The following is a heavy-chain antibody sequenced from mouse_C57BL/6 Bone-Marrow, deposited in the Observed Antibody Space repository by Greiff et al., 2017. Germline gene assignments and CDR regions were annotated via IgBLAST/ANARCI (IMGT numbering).Heavy chain of an antibody. J-gene: IGHJ4*01. CDR3: ARRTPRFYAMDY. Sequence: EVKVEESGGGLVKPGGSLKLSCAASGFTFSDYGMHWVRQAPEKGLEWVAYISSGSSTIYYADTVKGRFTISRDNAKNTLFLQMTSLRSEDTAMYYCARRTPRFYAMDYWGQGTSVTVSS. CDR1: GFTFSDYG. V-gene: IGHV5-17*01. CDR2: ISSGSSTI.